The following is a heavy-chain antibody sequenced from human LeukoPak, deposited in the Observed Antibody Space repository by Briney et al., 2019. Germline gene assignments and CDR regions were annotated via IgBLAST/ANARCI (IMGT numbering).Heavy chain of an antibody. J-gene: IGHJ6*04. CDR2: ISYDGSNK. Sequence: GESLRLSCAASGFTFSSYGMHWVRQAPGKGLEWVAVISYDGSNKYYADSVKGRFTISRDNSKNTLYLQMNSLRAEDTAVYYCVVGSSWYNYYGMDVWGKGTTVTVSS. CDR1: GFTFSSYG. D-gene: IGHD6-13*01. V-gene: IGHV3-30*03. CDR3: VVGSSWYNYYGMDV.